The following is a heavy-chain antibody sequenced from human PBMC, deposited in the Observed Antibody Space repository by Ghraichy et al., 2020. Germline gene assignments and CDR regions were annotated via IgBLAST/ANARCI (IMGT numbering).Heavy chain of an antibody. Sequence: SETLSLTCTVSGGSISSSSYYWGWIPQPPGKGLEWFGRIYDSGSTYYNPSLKSRVTISVDTSKNQFSLKLSSVTAADTGVYYCATPPSYDILTGYYRGYWGQGTLVTVSS. V-gene: IGHV4-39*01. D-gene: IGHD3-9*01. CDR2: IYDSGST. J-gene: IGHJ4*02. CDR1: GGSISSSSYY. CDR3: ATPPSYDILTGYYRGY.